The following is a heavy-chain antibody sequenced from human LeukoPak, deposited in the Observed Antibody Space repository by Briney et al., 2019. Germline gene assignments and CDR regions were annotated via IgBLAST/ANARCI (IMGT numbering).Heavy chain of an antibody. J-gene: IGHJ4*02. CDR2: ISAYNGNT. Sequence: ASVKVSCKASGYTFTSYGISWVRQAPGQGLEWMGWISAYNGNTNYAQKLQGRVTMTTDTSTSTAYMELRSLRSDDTAVYYCARDGSPTAMDDRRLPDYWGQGTLVTVSS. CDR3: ARDGSPTAMDDRRLPDY. CDR1: GYTFTSYG. V-gene: IGHV1-18*01. D-gene: IGHD5-18*01.